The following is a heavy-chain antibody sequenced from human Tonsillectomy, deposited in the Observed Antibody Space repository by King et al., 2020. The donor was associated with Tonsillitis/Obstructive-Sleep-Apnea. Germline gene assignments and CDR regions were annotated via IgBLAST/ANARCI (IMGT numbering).Heavy chain of an antibody. D-gene: IGHD6-19*01. J-gene: IGHJ5*02. CDR3: AGLKGYNSGWYEEGTWFDP. CDR1: GGSISSYY. V-gene: IGHV4-59*08. CDR2: IYYSGST. Sequence: QLQESGPGLVKPSETLSLTCTVSGGSISSYYWSWIRQPPGKGLEWIGYIYYSGSTKYNPSLKSRVTISVDTSKNQFSLKLRSVTAADTAVYYCAGLKGYNSGWYEEGTWFDPWGQGTLVTVSS.